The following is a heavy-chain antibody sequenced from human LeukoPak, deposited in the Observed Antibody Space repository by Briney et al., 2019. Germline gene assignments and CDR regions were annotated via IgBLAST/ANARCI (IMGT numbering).Heavy chain of an antibody. CDR2: ISYDGSNK. CDR3: ARDHGAGANAGFDS. CDR1: GFTFSSYG. Sequence: PGGSLRLSCAASGFTFSSYGMHWVRQAPGKGLEWVAVISYDGSNKYYADSVKGRFTISRDNSKNTLYLQMNSLRAEDTAVYYCARDHGAGANAGFDSWGQGTLVTVSS. D-gene: IGHD3-10*01. V-gene: IGHV3-30*03. J-gene: IGHJ5*01.